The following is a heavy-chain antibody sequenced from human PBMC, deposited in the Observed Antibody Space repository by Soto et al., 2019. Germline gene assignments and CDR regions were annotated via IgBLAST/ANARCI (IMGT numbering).Heavy chain of an antibody. J-gene: IGHJ6*02. CDR3: AKGGYSSGWYGYYYYGMDV. D-gene: IGHD6-19*01. CDR2: ISYDGSNK. CDR1: GFTFSSYG. Sequence: QAGGSLRLSCAASGFTFSSYGMHWVRQAPGKGLEWVAVISYDGSNKYYADSVKGRFTISRDNSKNTLYLQMNSLRAEDTAVYYCAKGGYSSGWYGYYYYGMDVWGQGTTVTVSS. V-gene: IGHV3-30*18.